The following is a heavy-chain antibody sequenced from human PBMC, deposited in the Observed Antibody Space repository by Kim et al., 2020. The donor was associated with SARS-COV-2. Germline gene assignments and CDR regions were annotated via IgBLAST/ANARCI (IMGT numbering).Heavy chain of an antibody. V-gene: IGHV3-73*01. D-gene: IGHD3-9*01. Sequence: AYAASVKGRLTISRDDSKNTAYLQMNSLKTEDTAVYYCTRRDILTGSIDYWGQGTLVTVSS. J-gene: IGHJ4*02. CDR3: TRRDILTGSIDY.